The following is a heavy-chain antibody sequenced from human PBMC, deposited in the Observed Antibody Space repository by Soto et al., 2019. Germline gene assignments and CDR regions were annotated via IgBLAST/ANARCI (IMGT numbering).Heavy chain of an antibody. CDR3: ARDHHYYGSGDSIPFDS. D-gene: IGHD3-10*01. CDR2: MYVTGST. CDR1: GGSINSFY. V-gene: IGHV4-4*07. J-gene: IGHJ4*02. Sequence: PSETLSLTCTVSGGSINSFYWSWVRQPAGKGLEWIGRMYVTGSTNYNPSLKNRVSMSLDTSKNQFSLKLSSLTAADTAVYYCARDHHYYGSGDSIPFDSWGQGTLVTVSS.